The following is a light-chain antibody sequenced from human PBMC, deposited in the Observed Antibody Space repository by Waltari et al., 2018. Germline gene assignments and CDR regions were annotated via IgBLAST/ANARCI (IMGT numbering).Light chain of an antibody. V-gene: IGKV3-11*01. CDR3: QQRYNWPVT. CDR2: DAS. J-gene: IGKJ4*01. Sequence: EIVLTPSPATLSLSAGRCATLSCRASQRLITSLAWYQQKPGQAPRLLIYDASNRATGIPARFSGSGSGTDFTLTISSLEPEDFAVYYCQQRYNWPVTFGGGTKVEIK. CDR1: QRLITS.